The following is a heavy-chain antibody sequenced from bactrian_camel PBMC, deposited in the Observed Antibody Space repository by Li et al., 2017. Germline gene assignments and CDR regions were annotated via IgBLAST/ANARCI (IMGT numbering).Heavy chain of an antibody. V-gene: IGHV3S53*01. CDR1: GYTERFNC. CDR2: IDSDGGT. Sequence: HVQLVESGGGLVQPGGSLRLSCAASGYTERFNCMGWFRQVLGKEREGVATIDSDGGTTYADSVKGRFTITKDNAENLLVLQMNSLQPEDTAMYYCAAEYFVGGPGRRL. J-gene: IGHJ4*01.